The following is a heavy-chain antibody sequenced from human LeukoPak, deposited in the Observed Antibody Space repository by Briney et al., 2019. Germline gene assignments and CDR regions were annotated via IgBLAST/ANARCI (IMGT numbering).Heavy chain of an antibody. Sequence: KASETLSLACTVSGGSISSSGYYWGWIRQPPGKGLEWIGSIYYSGSTYYNPSLKSRVTISVDTSKNQFSLKLSSVTAADTAVYYCARHSRGEGTPSDYWGQGTLVTVSS. CDR2: IYYSGST. CDR1: GGSISSSGYY. J-gene: IGHJ4*02. V-gene: IGHV4-39*01. D-gene: IGHD3-10*01. CDR3: ARHSRGEGTPSDY.